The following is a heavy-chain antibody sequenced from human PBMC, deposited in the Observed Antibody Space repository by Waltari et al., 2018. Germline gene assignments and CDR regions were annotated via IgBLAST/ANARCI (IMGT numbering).Heavy chain of an antibody. CDR1: GFPFSSYE. CDR2: ISSSGSTI. CDR3: ARDRAVVAARVFDY. J-gene: IGHJ4*02. V-gene: IGHV3-48*03. Sequence: VQLVESGGGLVQPGGSQRLSCSASGFPFSSYELNCVRQAPGKGLEWVSYISSSGSTIYYADSVKGRFTISRDYAKNSLYLQMNSLRAEDTAVYYCARDRAVVAARVFDYWGQGTLVTVSS. D-gene: IGHD2-15*01.